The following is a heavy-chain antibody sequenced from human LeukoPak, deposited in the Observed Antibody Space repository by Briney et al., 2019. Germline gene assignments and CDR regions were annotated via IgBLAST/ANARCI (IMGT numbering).Heavy chain of an antibody. CDR2: VSYSGST. V-gene: IGHV4-59*01. Sequence: SETLSLTCTVSGDSINNNYWNWVRQPPGKGLEWIGCVSYSGSTTYNPSVKSRVIISLDTSNNHFSLILTSVTAADTAVYYCARIGHEDYYFDYWGQGTLVTVSS. J-gene: IGHJ4*02. CDR3: ARIGHEDYYFDY. CDR1: GDSINNNY.